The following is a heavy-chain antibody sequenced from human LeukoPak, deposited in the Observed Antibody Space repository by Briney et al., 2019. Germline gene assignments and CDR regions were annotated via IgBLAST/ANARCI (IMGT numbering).Heavy chain of an antibody. Sequence: PGGSLRLSCAASGFNFSGYGLHWVRQAPGKGVEWVAVISSDGSHKYYVDSVKGRFSISRDNSKYTVFLQMNSLREDDTAVYYCAKDCDWDWYFDFWGRGTLVTVSS. J-gene: IGHJ2*01. CDR3: AKDCDWDWYFDF. CDR1: GFNFSGYG. CDR2: ISSDGSHK. D-gene: IGHD2-21*02. V-gene: IGHV3-30*18.